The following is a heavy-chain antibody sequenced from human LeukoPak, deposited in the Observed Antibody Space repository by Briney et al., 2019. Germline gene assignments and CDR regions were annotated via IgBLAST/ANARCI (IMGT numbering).Heavy chain of an antibody. Sequence: SETLSLTCTVSGDSISSYYWSWIRQPPGKGLEWIGYIYTSGGTNYIPSLKGRVTISIDTSKNQFSLKLSSVTAADTAVYYCARDLHGDYFDYWGQGTLVTVSS. CDR1: GDSISSYY. V-gene: IGHV4-4*09. D-gene: IGHD4-17*01. J-gene: IGHJ4*02. CDR3: ARDLHGDYFDY. CDR2: IYTSGGT.